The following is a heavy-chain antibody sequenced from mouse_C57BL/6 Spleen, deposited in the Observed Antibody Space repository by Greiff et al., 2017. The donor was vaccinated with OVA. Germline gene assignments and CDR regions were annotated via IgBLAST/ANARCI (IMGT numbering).Heavy chain of an antibody. CDR3: ARSRITTVVAGNAMDY. CDR1: GYTFTSYG. D-gene: IGHD1-1*01. V-gene: IGHV1-81*01. CDR2: IYPRSGNT. J-gene: IGHJ4*01. Sequence: VQLQQSGAELARPGASVKLSCKASGYTFTSYGISWVKQRTGQGLEWIGEIYPRSGNTYYNEKFKGKATLTADKSSSTAYMELRSLTSEDSAVYFCARSRITTVVAGNAMDYWGQGTSVTVSS.